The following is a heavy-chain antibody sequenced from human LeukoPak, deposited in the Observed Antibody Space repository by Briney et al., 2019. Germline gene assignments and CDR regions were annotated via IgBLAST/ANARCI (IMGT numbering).Heavy chain of an antibody. V-gene: IGHV3-30*18. CDR3: AKDTNPEYFTVTTRGWFDP. CDR2: ISHDGSNN. J-gene: IGHJ5*02. Sequence: GGSLRLSCAASGFTFSNYGMHWVRQAPGKGLEWVVVISHDGSNNNYADSVKGRFTISRDNSKNTLYLQMNSLRAEDTAVYYCAKDTNPEYFTVTTRGWFDPWGQGTLVTVSS. D-gene: IGHD4-17*01. CDR1: GFTFSNYG.